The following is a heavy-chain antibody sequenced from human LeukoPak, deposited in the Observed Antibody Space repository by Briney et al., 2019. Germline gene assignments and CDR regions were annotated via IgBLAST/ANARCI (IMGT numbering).Heavy chain of an antibody. Sequence: SVKVSCKASGGTFSSYAISWVRQAPGQGLGWMGRIIPIFRTENYAQKFQGRVTITTDESTSTAYMELSSLRSEDTAVYYCARHRDYFDYWGQGTLVSVSS. J-gene: IGHJ4*02. CDR2: IIPIFRTE. CDR3: ARHRDYFDY. V-gene: IGHV1-69*05. CDR1: GGTFSSYA.